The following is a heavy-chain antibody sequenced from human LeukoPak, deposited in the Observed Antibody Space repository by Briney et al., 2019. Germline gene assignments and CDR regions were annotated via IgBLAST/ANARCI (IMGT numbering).Heavy chain of an antibody. J-gene: IGHJ4*02. D-gene: IGHD3-22*01. Sequence: GGSLRLSCSASGFSFRNNAMHWVRQAPGKGLEYVSGISDNGRSTYYADSVKGRFTTSRDNSKITLWLQMSSIRPEDTAVYYCASTYHYDITGYYPFDYWGQGTLVTVSS. CDR1: GFSFRNNA. V-gene: IGHV3-64D*06. CDR2: ISDNGRST. CDR3: ASTYHYDITGYYPFDY.